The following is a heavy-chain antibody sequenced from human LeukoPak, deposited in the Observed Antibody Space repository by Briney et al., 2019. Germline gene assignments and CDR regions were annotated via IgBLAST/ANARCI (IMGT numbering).Heavy chain of an antibody. V-gene: IGHV4-59*01. D-gene: IGHD3-9*01. CDR3: ARVRYSDTLTGYYGDSYFDY. CDR2: LYYTRST. Sequence: SETLSFTCTGSGGSISSYYWSWIRQPPGKGLEWSGYLYYTRSTHDNPSLKSRVAISVDTSKNQFSLKLSSVTAADTGVYYCARVRYSDTLTGYYGDSYFDYWGQGTLVTVSS. CDR1: GGSISSYY. J-gene: IGHJ4*02.